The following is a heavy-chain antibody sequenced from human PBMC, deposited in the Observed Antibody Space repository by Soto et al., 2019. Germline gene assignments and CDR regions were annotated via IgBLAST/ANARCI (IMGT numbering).Heavy chain of an antibody. CDR2: IYHSGST. D-gene: IGHD6-13*01. CDR3: ARVIATAVHWFDP. J-gene: IGHJ5*02. CDR1: GGSISSSNW. Sequence: SETLSLTCAVSGGSISSSNWWSWVRQPPGKGLEWIGDIYHSGSTNYNPSLKSRVTISVDKSKNQFSLKLSSVTAADTAVYYCARVIATAVHWFDPWGQGTLDTVS. V-gene: IGHV4-4*02.